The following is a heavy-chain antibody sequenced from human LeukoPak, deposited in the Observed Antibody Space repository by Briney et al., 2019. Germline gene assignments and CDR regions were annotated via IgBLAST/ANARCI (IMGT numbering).Heavy chain of an antibody. J-gene: IGHJ4*02. CDR3: ARNTGQTSGYSYGFNY. CDR2: ISGNGGST. CDR1: GFTFSIYA. Sequence: PGGSLRPSCAASGFTFSIYAMSWVRQAPGKELEWVSDISGNGGSTYYADSVKGRFTISRDNSKITLFLQMNSLRAEDTAVYYCARNTGQTSGYSYGFNYWGQGTLVTVSS. D-gene: IGHD5-18*01. V-gene: IGHV3-23*01.